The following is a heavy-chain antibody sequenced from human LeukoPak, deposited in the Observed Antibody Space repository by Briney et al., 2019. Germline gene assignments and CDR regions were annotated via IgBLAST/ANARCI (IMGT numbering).Heavy chain of an antibody. J-gene: IGHJ4*02. D-gene: IGHD3-22*01. V-gene: IGHV1-69*13. CDR1: GYTFTSYF. Sequence: SVKVSCKASGYTFTSYFMHWVRQAPGQGLEWMGGIIPIFGTANYAQKFQGRVTITADESTSTAYMELSSLRSEDTAVYYCARGPQRIIYDSSGYYYFHTGSPVYWGQGTLVTVSS. CDR2: IIPIFGTA. CDR3: ARGPQRIIYDSSGYYYFHTGSPVY.